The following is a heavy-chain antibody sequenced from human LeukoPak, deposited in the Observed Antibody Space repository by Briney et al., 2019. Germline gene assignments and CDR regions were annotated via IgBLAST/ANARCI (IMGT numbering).Heavy chain of an antibody. J-gene: IGHJ4*02. CDR3: ASDHGAY. CDR2: IWYDGNNK. D-gene: IGHD1-26*01. V-gene: IGHV3-33*01. CDR1: AFPFGTYG. Sequence: GGSLRLSCAASAFPFGTYGMHWVRQAPGKGLEWVAAIWYDGNNKYYADSVKGRFTISRNNSKSTLFLQMSGLRAEDTALYYCASDHGAYWGQGTLVTVSS.